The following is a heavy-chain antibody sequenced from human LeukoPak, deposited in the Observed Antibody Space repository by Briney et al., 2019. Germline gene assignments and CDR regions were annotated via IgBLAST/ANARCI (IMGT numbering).Heavy chain of an antibody. CDR1: GFTFSSYE. D-gene: IGHD4-17*01. Sequence: SGGSLRLSCAASGFTFSSYEMNWVRQAPGKGLEWVSYISSSGSTIYYADSVKGRFTISRDNAKNSLYLQMNSLRAEDTAVYYCARDQSDYGDYVGAFDIWGQGTMVTVSS. CDR3: ARDQSDYGDYVGAFDI. CDR2: ISSSGSTI. J-gene: IGHJ3*02. V-gene: IGHV3-48*03.